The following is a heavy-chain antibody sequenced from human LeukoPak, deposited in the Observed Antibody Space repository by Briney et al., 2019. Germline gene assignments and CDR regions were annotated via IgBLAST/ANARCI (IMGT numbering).Heavy chain of an antibody. CDR2: IRSKANSYAT. J-gene: IGHJ4*02. Sequence: PGGSLRLSCAASGFTFSGPAMHWVRQASGKGLEWVGRIRSKANSYATAYAASVKGRFTISRDDSKNTAYLQMNSLKTEDTAVYYCTRHYDILTGYQKTFDYWGQGTLVTVSS. CDR3: TRHYDILTGYQKTFDY. CDR1: GFTFSGPA. D-gene: IGHD3-9*01. V-gene: IGHV3-73*01.